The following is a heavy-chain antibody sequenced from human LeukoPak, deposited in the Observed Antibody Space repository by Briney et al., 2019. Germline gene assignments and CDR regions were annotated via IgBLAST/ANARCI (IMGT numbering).Heavy chain of an antibody. V-gene: IGHV4-59*01. CDR1: GGSISSYY. J-gene: IGHJ3*02. D-gene: IGHD4-17*01. CDR2: IYYSGST. CDR3: AGAFYGGAFDI. Sequence: SETLSLTCTVSGGSISSYYWSWIRQPPGKGLEWIGYIYYSGSTNYNPSLKSRVTISVDTSKNQFSLKLSSVSAADTAVYYCAGAFYGGAFDIWGQGTMVTVSS.